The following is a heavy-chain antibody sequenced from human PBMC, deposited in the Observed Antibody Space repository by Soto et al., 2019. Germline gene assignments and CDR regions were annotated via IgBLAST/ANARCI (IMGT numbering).Heavy chain of an antibody. CDR1: GFTFTSSA. J-gene: IGHJ4*02. D-gene: IGHD6-13*01. V-gene: IGHV1-58*01. CDR3: AACADIAADGTFIY. CDR2: IVVGSGNT. Sequence: QMQLVQSGPEVKKPGTSVKVSCKASGFTFTSSAVQWVRQARGQRREWIGWIVVGSGNTNYAQKFQERVTITRDMSTSTAYRELSSLRSEDTAVYYCAACADIAADGTFIYWCQGTLVTVSS.